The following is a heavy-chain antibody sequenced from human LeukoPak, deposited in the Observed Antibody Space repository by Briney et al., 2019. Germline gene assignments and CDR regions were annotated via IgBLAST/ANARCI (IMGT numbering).Heavy chain of an antibody. CDR2: INHSGST. D-gene: IGHD2-21*02. CDR3: ARGSVTGDYFDY. V-gene: IGHV4-4*02. Sequence: SETLSLTCAVSGGSISSSNWWSWVRQPPGKGLEWIGEINHSGSTNYNPSLKSRVTISVDTSKNQFSLKLSSVTAADTAVYYCARGSVTGDYFDYWGQGTLVTVSS. CDR1: GGSISSSNW. J-gene: IGHJ4*02.